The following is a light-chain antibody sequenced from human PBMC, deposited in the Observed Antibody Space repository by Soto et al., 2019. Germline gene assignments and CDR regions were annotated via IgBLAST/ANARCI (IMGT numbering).Light chain of an antibody. CDR3: QQYGSSFPIT. J-gene: IGKJ5*01. Sequence: EIVLAQSQGTLSFSPWEGGSLXSTSSQSVSSSYLAWYQQKPGQAPRLLIYGASSRATGTPDRFSGSGSGTDFTLTISRLEPEDFAVYYCQQYGSSFPITFGQGTRLEIK. V-gene: IGKV3-20*01. CDR1: QSVSSSY. CDR2: GAS.